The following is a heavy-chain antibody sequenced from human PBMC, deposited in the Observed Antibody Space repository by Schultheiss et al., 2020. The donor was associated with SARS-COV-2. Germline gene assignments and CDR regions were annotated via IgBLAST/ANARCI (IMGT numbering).Heavy chain of an antibody. CDR3: ARGRIDFDY. CDR1: GFTFSSYW. D-gene: IGHD2/OR15-2a*01. V-gene: IGHV3-74*01. CDR2: ISWNSGSI. Sequence: GGSLRLSCAASGFTFSSYWMHWVRQATGKGLEWVSGISWNSGSIGYADSVKGRFTISRDNAKNSLYLQMNSLRAEDTAVYYCARGRIDFDYWGQGTMVTVSS. J-gene: IGHJ4*02.